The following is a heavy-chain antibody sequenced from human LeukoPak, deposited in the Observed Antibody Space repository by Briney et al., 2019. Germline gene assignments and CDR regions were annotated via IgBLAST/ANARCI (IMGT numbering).Heavy chain of an antibody. J-gene: IGHJ3*02. CDR2: IYYSGST. D-gene: IGHD3-22*01. CDR1: GGSISSGDYY. CDR3: AREWFPHDAFDI. V-gene: IGHV4-30-4*08. Sequence: SETPSLTCTVSGGSISSGDYYWSWIRQPPGKGLEWIGYIYYSGSTYYNPSLKSRVTISVDTSKNQFSLKLSSVTAADTAVYYCAREWFPHDAFDIWGQGTMVTVSS.